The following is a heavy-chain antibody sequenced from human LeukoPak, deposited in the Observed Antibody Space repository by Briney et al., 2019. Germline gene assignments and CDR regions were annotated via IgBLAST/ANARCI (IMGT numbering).Heavy chain of an antibody. CDR2: IAGGDDR. J-gene: IGHJ3*02. D-gene: IGHD6-19*01. CDR3: ASSGWESDAFDI. Sequence: GGSLRLSCAASGFTFSSYSMNWVRQAPGKGLEWVAGIAGGDDRFYADSVKGRFSISRDNSKNTLYLQMNSLRAEDTAVYYCASSGWESDAFDIWGQGTMVTVSS. CDR1: GFTFSSYS. V-gene: IGHV3-66*02.